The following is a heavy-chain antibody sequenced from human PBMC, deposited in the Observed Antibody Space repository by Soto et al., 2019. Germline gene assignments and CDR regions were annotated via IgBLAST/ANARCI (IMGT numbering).Heavy chain of an antibody. V-gene: IGHV4-59*01. Sequence: PSETLSLTCTVSGGSISSYYWSWIRHRPGKGLEWIGYIYYSGSTNYNPSLKSRVTISVDTSKNQFSLKLSSVTAADTAVYYCARAPRGNYGYPSYYDYWGQGTLVTVSS. CDR3: ARAPRGNYGYPSYYDY. CDR2: IYYSGST. CDR1: GGSISSYY. J-gene: IGHJ4*02. D-gene: IGHD3-10*01.